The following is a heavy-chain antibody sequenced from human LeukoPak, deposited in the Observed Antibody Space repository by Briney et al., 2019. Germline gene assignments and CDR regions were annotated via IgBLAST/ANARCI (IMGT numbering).Heavy chain of an antibody. Sequence: GGSLRLSCAASGFTFSSYAMHWVRQAPGKGLEWVAVISDDGRHKYYADSVEGRFTISRDNSNNMLYLQMNSLRPEDTAVCYCARAGSVGAPTGFDYWGQGTLVTVSS. D-gene: IGHD1-26*01. J-gene: IGHJ4*02. CDR3: ARAGSVGAPTGFDY. CDR2: ISDDGRHK. CDR1: GFTFSSYA. V-gene: IGHV3-30*04.